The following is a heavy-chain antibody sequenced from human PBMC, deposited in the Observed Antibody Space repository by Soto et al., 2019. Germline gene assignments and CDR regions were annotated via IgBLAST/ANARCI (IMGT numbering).Heavy chain of an antibody. D-gene: IGHD1-1*01. CDR1: GGSISSYY. J-gene: IGHJ6*02. Sequence: SSETLSLTCTVSGGSISSYYWSWIRQPPGKGLEWIGYIYYSGSTNYNPSLKSRVTIPVDTSKNQFSLKLSSVTAADTAVYYCARDLERGGIYYYGMDVWGQGTTVTVSS. V-gene: IGHV4-59*01. CDR3: ARDLERGGIYYYGMDV. CDR2: IYYSGST.